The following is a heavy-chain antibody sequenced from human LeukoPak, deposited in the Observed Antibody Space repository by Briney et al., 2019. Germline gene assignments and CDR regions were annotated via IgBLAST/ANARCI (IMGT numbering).Heavy chain of an antibody. Sequence: GGSLRLSCVASGFTFSSSAMSWVRQAPGKGLEWVSAISNNGGYTYYADSVQGRFTISRDNSKCTLCLQMNSLRAEDTAVYYCAKQLGYCSDGSCYFPYWGQGTLVTVSS. CDR2: ISNNGGYT. D-gene: IGHD2-15*01. CDR1: GFTFSSSA. CDR3: AKQLGYCSDGSCYFPY. J-gene: IGHJ4*02. V-gene: IGHV3-23*01.